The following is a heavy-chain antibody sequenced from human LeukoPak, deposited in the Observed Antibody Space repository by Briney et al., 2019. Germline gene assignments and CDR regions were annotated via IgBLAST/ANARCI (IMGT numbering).Heavy chain of an antibody. CDR2: ISGSGGST. CDR3: AKDQGQGYCSGGSCYEVVFDY. V-gene: IGHV3-23*01. J-gene: IGHJ4*02. CDR1: GFTFSSYA. D-gene: IGHD2-15*01. Sequence: GGSLRLSCAASGFTFSSYAMSWVRQAPGKGLEWVSAISGSGGSTYYADSVKGRFTISRDNSKNTLYLQMNSLRAEDTAVYYCAKDQGQGYCSGGSCYEVVFDYWGQGTLVTVSS.